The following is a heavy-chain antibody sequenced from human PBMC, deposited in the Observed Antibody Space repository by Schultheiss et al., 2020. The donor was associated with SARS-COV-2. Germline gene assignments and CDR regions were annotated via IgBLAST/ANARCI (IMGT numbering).Heavy chain of an antibody. CDR2: IYYTGST. V-gene: IGHV4-59*01. D-gene: IGHD1-14*01. CDR3: ARTFLSPEGGYYYGMDV. Sequence: SETLSLTCNVSGGSISSDYWSWIRQPPGKGLEWIGFIYYTGSTTYNPSLKSRVTMSVDTSKTQFSLKLSSVTAADTAVYYCARTFLSPEGGYYYGMDVWGQGTTVTVSS. J-gene: IGHJ6*02. CDR1: GGSISSDY.